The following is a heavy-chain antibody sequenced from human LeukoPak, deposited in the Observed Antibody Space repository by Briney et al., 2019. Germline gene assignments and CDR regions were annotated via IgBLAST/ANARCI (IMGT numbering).Heavy chain of an antibody. V-gene: IGHV3-21*01. CDR3: ARDLFTVAARPRDDAFDI. CDR1: GFTFRSYS. CDR2: ISSSSSYI. J-gene: IGHJ3*02. Sequence: GGSLRLSLAASGFTFRSYSMNWVRQAPGKGLEWVSSISSSSSYIYYADSVKGRFTISRDNAKNSLYLQMNSLRAEDTAVYYCARDLFTVAARPRDDAFDIWGQGTMVTVSS. D-gene: IGHD6-6*01.